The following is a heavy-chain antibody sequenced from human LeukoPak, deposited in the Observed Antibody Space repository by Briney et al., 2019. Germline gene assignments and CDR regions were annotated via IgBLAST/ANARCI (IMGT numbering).Heavy chain of an antibody. CDR3: ASELVVGY. CDR2: INSDGSTT. CDR1: GFTFSRYW. D-gene: IGHD1-26*01. J-gene: IGHJ4*02. V-gene: IGHV3-74*01. Sequence: PGGSLRLSCAASGFTFSRYWMYWVRQAPGKGLVFVSRINSDGSTTNYAGSVKGRFTISRDNAKNTLYLQMDSLRDEDTAVYYCASELVVGYWGLGTLSPSPQ.